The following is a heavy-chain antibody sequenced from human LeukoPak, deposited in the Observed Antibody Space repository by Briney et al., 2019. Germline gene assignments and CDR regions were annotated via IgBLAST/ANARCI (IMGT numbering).Heavy chain of an antibody. Sequence: PGGSLRLSCAASGFTFSTYSMNWVRQAPGKGLEWVSFISGGGSYIYYAESVKGRFTISRDNAKNSLYLQMNSLRAEDTAIYYGAGDRVASGRFGEVASWGQGTLVTVSS. CDR3: AGDRVASGRFGEVAS. J-gene: IGHJ4*02. V-gene: IGHV3-21*01. D-gene: IGHD3-10*01. CDR2: ISGGGSYI. CDR1: GFTFSTYS.